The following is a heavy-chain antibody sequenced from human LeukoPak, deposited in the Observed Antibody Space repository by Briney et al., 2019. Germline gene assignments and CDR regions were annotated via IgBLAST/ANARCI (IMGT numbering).Heavy chain of an antibody. D-gene: IGHD3-22*01. Sequence: SETLSLTCTVPGGSISSSSYYWGWIRQPPGKGLEWIGSIYYSGSTNYNPSLKSRVTISVDTSKNQFSLKLSSVTAADTAVYYCARGRYDSSGYYYNDYWGQGTLVTVSS. CDR3: ARGRYDSSGYYYNDY. J-gene: IGHJ4*02. CDR2: IYYSGST. V-gene: IGHV4-39*07. CDR1: GGSISSSSYY.